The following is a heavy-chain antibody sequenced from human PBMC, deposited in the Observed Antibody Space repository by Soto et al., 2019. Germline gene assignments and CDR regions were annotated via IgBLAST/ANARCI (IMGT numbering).Heavy chain of an antibody. D-gene: IGHD6-19*01. Sequence: EVQLLESGGGLVQPGGSLRLSCAASGFTFSSYAMSWVRQAPGEGLEWVSAISGSGGSTYYADSVKGRFTISRDNSKNTLYLQMNSLRAEDTAVYYCAKDPGASSDWHGGLYWGQGTLVTVSS. V-gene: IGHV3-23*01. CDR1: GFTFSSYA. CDR3: AKDPGASSDWHGGLY. J-gene: IGHJ4*02. CDR2: ISGSGGST.